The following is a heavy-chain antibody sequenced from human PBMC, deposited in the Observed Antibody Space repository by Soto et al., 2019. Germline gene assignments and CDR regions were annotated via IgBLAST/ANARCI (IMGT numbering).Heavy chain of an antibody. D-gene: IGHD3-10*01. CDR1: GYTFSSNA. J-gene: IGHJ6*02. Sequence: QEQLVESGGGVVQPGRSLRLSCEGSGYTFSSNAMHWVRQAPGKGLEWVAVISYDGSNKYYTDSVKGRFTSSRDNSKNTLYLQMNSLRLEDTAVYRCARVRGGDYSYYYAMDVWGQGTTVTVSS. CDR3: ARVRGGDYSYYYAMDV. CDR2: ISYDGSNK. V-gene: IGHV3-30-3*01.